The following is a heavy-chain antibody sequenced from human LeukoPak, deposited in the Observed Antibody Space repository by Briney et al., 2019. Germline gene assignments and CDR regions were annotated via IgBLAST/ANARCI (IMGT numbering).Heavy chain of an antibody. Sequence: GGSLRLSCAAAGITFSSNWMSWVRQAPGKGLEWVANIKPDGSEKYYVDSVKSRFTISRDNAKNSLYLQMNSLRADDSAVYYCARDGCTSTSCYTRGDVWGKGTMVTVSS. CDR2: IKPDGSEK. CDR1: GITFSSNW. V-gene: IGHV3-7*01. J-gene: IGHJ6*03. D-gene: IGHD2-2*02. CDR3: ARDGCTSTSCYTRGDV.